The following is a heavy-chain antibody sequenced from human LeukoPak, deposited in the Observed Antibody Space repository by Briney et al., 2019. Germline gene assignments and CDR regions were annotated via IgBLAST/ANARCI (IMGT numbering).Heavy chain of an antibody. D-gene: IGHD2-15*01. J-gene: IGHJ3*02. Sequence: ASVKVSCKASGYTFTGYYMHWVRQAPGQGLEWMGWINPNSGGTNYAQKFQGRVTMTRDTSISTAYMELSRLRSDDTAVYYCARELKGWDAFDIWGQGTTVTVSS. V-gene: IGHV1-2*02. CDR2: INPNSGGT. CDR3: ARELKGWDAFDI. CDR1: GYTFTGYY.